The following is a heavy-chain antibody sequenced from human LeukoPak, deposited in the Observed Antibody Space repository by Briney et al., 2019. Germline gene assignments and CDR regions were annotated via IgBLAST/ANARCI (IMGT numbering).Heavy chain of an antibody. J-gene: IGHJ4*02. Sequence: GASVKVSCKVSGYTLTELSMHWVRQAPGKGLEWMGGFYPEDGETIYAQKLQGRVTMNEDTSKNTAYMELSSLRSEDTAVYYCATGGVLWFGESPNYFDYWGQGTLVTVSS. D-gene: IGHD3-10*01. CDR2: FYPEDGET. V-gene: IGHV1-24*01. CDR3: ATGGVLWFGESPNYFDY. CDR1: GYTLTELS.